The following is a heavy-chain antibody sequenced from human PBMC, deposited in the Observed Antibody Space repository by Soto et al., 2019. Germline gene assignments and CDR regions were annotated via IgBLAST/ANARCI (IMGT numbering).Heavy chain of an antibody. CDR2: ISAYNGNT. CDR1: GYPFTSYT. D-gene: IGHD3-9*01. J-gene: IGHJ4*02. V-gene: IGHV1-18*01. CDR3: VRDRLYYDWGSLNYNGEFDY. Sequence: QVQLVQSGAEVKKPGAAVKVSCKATGYPFTSYTISWVRQAPGQGLEWVGWISAYNGNTKYAQKVQGRVTMTTDTYTSTAYIELRSLSSDDTAVYYCVRDRLYYDWGSLNYNGEFDYWGQGTLVTVSS.